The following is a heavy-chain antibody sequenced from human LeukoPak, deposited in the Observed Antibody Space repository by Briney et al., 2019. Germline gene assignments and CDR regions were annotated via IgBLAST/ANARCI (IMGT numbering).Heavy chain of an antibody. D-gene: IGHD3-3*01. CDR2: INPNSGGT. V-gene: IGHV1-2*02. CDR3: ARDPRRVLRFLEWFPKDYFDY. J-gene: IGHJ4*02. CDR1: GYTFTSYG. Sequence: ASVKVSCKACGYTFTSYGISWVRQAPGQGLEWMGWINPNSGGTNYAQKFQGRVTMTRDTSISTAYMELSRLRSDDTAVYYCARDPRRVLRFLEWFPKDYFDYWGQGTLVTVSS.